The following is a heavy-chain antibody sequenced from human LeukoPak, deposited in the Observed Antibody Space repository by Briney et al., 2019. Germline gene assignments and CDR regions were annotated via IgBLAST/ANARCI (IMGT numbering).Heavy chain of an antibody. J-gene: IGHJ5*02. D-gene: IGHD6-19*01. CDR1: GFIFSGSW. Sequence: GGSLRLSCTASGFIFSGSWMAWIRQAPGKGLEWVAIIKKDGSEKYYVDSMKGRFTISRDNAKNSLFLQMNSLRAEDTAVYYCAKGSYSSGWYSDWFDPWGQGTLVTVSS. CDR2: IKKDGSEK. V-gene: IGHV3-7*03. CDR3: AKGSYSSGWYSDWFDP.